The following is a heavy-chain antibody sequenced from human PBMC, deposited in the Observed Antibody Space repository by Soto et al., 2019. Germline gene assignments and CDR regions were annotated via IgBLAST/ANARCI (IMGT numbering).Heavy chain of an antibody. D-gene: IGHD3-10*01. V-gene: IGHV1-69*02. CDR2: INPILSMS. J-gene: IGHJ4*02. CDR1: GDTFSFYS. Sequence: QVQLVQSGAEVRKPGSSVKVSCKASGDTFSFYSIHWVRQAPGLGLEWMGRINPILSMSNYAQRFQGRVTMTADKSTSTAYMKLSGLGSEDSANYYGESSYGSGYRAFDYWGQGALVTVSS. CDR3: ESSYGSGYRAFDY.